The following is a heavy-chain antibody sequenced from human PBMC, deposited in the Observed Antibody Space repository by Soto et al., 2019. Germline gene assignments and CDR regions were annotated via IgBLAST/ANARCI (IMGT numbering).Heavy chain of an antibody. Sequence: QVQLVQSGAEVKKPGSSVKVSCKASGGSFSSYVISWQRQAPGQGLEWMGGIIPIFGTASYAQKFQGRVTITADESTSTAYMELSSLKSEDTAVYYCAKDRLAGNFDYWGQGTQVTVSS. CDR1: GGSFSSYV. J-gene: IGHJ4*02. CDR2: IIPIFGTA. CDR3: AKDRLAGNFDY. V-gene: IGHV1-69*01.